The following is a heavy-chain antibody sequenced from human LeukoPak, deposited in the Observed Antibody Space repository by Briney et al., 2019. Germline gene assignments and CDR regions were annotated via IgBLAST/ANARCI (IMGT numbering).Heavy chain of an antibody. CDR1: GYSFASYW. CDR2: IYPGDSDT. J-gene: IGHJ4*02. D-gene: IGHD1-26*01. V-gene: IGHV5-51*01. CDR3: ARLTVGASGYFDY. Sequence: HGESLKISCKGSGYSFASYWIGWARQMPGKGLEWMGVIYPGDSDTRYSPSFQGQVTISADKSINTAYLQWSSLKASDTAMYYCARLTVGASGYFDYWGQGTLVTVSS.